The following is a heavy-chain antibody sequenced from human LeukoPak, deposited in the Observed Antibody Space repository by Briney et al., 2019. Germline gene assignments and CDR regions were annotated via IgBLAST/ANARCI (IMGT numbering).Heavy chain of an antibody. V-gene: IGHV3-9*03. CDR1: GFTFDDYA. CDR2: ISWNSGSI. CDR3: AKGGDGYNWYYFDY. Sequence: GRSLRLSCAASGFTFDDYAMHWVRQAPGKGLEWVSGISWNSGSIGYADSVKGRFTISRDNAKNSLYLQMNSLRAEDMALYYCAKGGDGYNWYYFDYWGQGTLVTVSS. D-gene: IGHD5-24*01. J-gene: IGHJ4*02.